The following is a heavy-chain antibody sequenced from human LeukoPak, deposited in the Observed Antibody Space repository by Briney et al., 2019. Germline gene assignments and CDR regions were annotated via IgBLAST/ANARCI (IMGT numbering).Heavy chain of an antibody. V-gene: IGHV3-7*01. J-gene: IGHJ6*03. D-gene: IGHD3-3*01. CDR2: IKQDGSEK. CDR1: GFTFSSYW. CDR3: ARDGSVFWSGYYYMDV. Sequence: GGSLRLSCAASGFTFSSYWMSWVRQAPGKGLGWVANIKQDGSEKYYVDSVKGRFTISRDNAKNSLFLQMNSLRAEDTAMYYCARDGSVFWSGYYYMDVWGKGTTVTVSS.